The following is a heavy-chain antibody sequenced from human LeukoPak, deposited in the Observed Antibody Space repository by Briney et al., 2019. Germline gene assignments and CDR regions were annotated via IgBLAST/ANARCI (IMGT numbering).Heavy chain of an antibody. CDR1: GGSISSYY. Sequence: SETLSLICTVSGGSISSYYWSWIRQPPGKGLEWIGYIYYSGRTSYNPSLKSRVTISVDASKNQFSLRLSSVTAADTAVYYCARGQKYRSGYTVTELGSGYFDYWGQGTLVTVSS. CDR2: IYYSGRT. J-gene: IGHJ4*02. V-gene: IGHV4-59*01. CDR3: ARGQKYRSGYTVTELGSGYFDY. D-gene: IGHD5-18*01.